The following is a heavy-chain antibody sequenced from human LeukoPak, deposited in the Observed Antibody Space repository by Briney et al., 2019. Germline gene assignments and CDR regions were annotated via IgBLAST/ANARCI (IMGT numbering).Heavy chain of an antibody. J-gene: IGHJ4*02. CDR1: GDSISSSIYY. CDR3: ARLYCGADCSIDY. V-gene: IGHV4-39*07. D-gene: IGHD2-21*02. Sequence: PSETLSLTCTVSGDSISSSIYYWGCIRQPPGKGLEWIGSINYSGSTYYNPFLKSRVTISVDTSKNQFSLKVTSVTAADTAVYYCARLYCGADCSIDYWGQGTLVTVFS. CDR2: INYSGST.